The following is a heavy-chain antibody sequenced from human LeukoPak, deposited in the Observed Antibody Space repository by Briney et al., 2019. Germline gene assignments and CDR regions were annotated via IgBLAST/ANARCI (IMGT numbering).Heavy chain of an antibody. CDR3: ARVNGHGVGPTYYFDY. Sequence: GASVKVSCKASGYTFTGYYMHWVRQAPGQGLEWMGWINPNSGGTNYAQKFQGRVTMTRDTSISTAYMELSRLRSDDTAVYYCARVNGHGVGPTYYFDYWGQGTLVTVSS. CDR2: INPNSGGT. CDR1: GYTFTGYY. J-gene: IGHJ4*02. V-gene: IGHV1-2*02. D-gene: IGHD1-26*01.